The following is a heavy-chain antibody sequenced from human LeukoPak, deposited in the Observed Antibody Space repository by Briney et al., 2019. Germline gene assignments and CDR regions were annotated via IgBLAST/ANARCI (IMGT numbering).Heavy chain of an antibody. CDR2: IYYGGSS. CDR3: GRDAGHQLSRRNYYAMDV. J-gene: IGHJ6*02. V-gene: IGHV4-39*07. CDR1: GGSISSSSYY. Sequence: SETLSLTCTVSGGSISSSSYYWGWIRQPPGKGLEWIGSIYYGGSSYYNPSLKSRVTISVDTSNNQFSLKVNSVTAADTAVYYCGRDAGHQLSRRNYYAMDVWGQGTTVTVSS. D-gene: IGHD2-2*01.